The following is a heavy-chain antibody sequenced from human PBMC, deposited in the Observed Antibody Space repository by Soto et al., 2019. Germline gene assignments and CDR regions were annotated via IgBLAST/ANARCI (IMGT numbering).Heavy chain of an antibody. CDR2: ISNDGNRQ. CDR1: GFTFSSYG. V-gene: IGHV3-30*03. Sequence: HPGGSLRLSCAASGFTFSSYGMHWVRQAPGKGLEWVAAISNDGNRQLYADSVKDRFTISRDNSRNTLDLQMNNLRTEDTVVYFCARDIYSYGSVGTPDIWGQGTMVTVSS. CDR3: ARDIYSYGSVGTPDI. D-gene: IGHD5-18*01. J-gene: IGHJ3*02.